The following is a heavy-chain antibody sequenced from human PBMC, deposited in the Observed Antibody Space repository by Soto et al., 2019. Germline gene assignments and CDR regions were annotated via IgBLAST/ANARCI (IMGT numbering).Heavy chain of an antibody. J-gene: IGHJ4*02. CDR3: ASYTVALDY. Sequence: GGSLRLSCAASGFTFSHYEMNWVRQAPGKGLEWVSYISHSGSIIYYADSVKGRFTISRDNAKNSLYLQMNSLRAEDTAVYYCASYTVALDYWGQGTLVTVSS. D-gene: IGHD4-17*01. CDR2: ISHSGSII. CDR1: GFTFSHYE. V-gene: IGHV3-48*03.